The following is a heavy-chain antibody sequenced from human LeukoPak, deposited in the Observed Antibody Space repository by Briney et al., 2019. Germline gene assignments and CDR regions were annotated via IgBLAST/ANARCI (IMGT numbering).Heavy chain of an antibody. CDR2: IIPIFGTA. J-gene: IGHJ4*02. CDR1: GGTFSSYA. D-gene: IGHD3-22*01. Sequence: ASVKVSCKASGGTFSSYAISWVRQAPGQGLEWMGRIIPIFGTANYAQKFQGRVTITTDESTSTAYMELSSLRSEDAAVYYCGGLYNIVGYYYAGGGFDYWGEGTLVTVSS. CDR3: GGLYNIVGYYYAGGGFDY. V-gene: IGHV1-69*05.